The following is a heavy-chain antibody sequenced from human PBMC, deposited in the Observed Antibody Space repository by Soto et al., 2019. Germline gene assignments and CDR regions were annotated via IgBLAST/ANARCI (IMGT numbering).Heavy chain of an antibody. CDR3: VKDESINWYSGHFRH. CDR1: GFTFDDYA. CDR2: INWNSGSI. D-gene: IGHD6-13*01. Sequence: GGSLRLSCAASGFTFDDYAMHWVRQVPGKGLEWVSGINWNSGSIGYGDSVKGRSAISRDNAKNPLHLQMNSLSAEDTAFYYCVKDESINWYSGHFRHWGQGTLVTVSS. V-gene: IGHV3-9*01. J-gene: IGHJ1*01.